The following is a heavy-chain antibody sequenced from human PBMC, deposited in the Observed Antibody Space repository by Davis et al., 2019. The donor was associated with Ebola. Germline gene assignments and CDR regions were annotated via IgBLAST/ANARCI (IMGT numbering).Heavy chain of an antibody. CDR1: GGSFSGYY. CDR3: ATGFRRGMDV. J-gene: IGHJ6*02. CDR2: INHSGST. V-gene: IGHV4-34*01. Sequence: SETLSLTCAVYGGSFSGYYWSWIRQPPGKGLEWIGEINHSGSTNYNPSLKSRVTISIDTSKNQFSLNLTSVTAADTAVYYCATGFRRGMDVWGQGTTVTVSS.